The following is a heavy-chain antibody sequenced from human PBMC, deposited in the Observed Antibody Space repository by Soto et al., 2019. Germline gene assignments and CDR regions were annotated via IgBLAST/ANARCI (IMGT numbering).Heavy chain of an antibody. J-gene: IGHJ4*01. D-gene: IGHD3-3*01. CDR3: ARVSSNHGGVNDY. Sequence: QVQLVESGGGVVQPGRSLRLSCAASGFTFSSYAMHWVRQAPGKGLEWVAVISYDGSNKYYADSVKGRFTISRDNSKNTLYLQMNSLRAEDTAVYYCARVSSNHGGVNDYWGQEPWSPSPQ. V-gene: IGHV3-30-3*01. CDR2: ISYDGSNK. CDR1: GFTFSSYA.